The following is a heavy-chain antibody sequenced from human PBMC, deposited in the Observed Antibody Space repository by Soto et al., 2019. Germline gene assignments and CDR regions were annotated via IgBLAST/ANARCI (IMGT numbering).Heavy chain of an antibody. V-gene: IGHV3-48*02. CDR1: GFTFRSYS. CDR2: ISSGSSTV. D-gene: IGHD4-17*01. Sequence: GGSLRLSCAASGFTFRSYSMNWVRQAPGKGLEWISYISSGSSTVHYADYVKGRFTISRDNAKNSLYLQIDSLTDDDTAVYYCARDLNYGLFDYWGQGT. J-gene: IGHJ4*02. CDR3: ARDLNYGLFDY.